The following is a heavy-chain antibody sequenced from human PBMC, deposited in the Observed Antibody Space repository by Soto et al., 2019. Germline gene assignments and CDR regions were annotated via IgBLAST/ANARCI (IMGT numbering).Heavy chain of an antibody. J-gene: IGHJ5*02. CDR1: GGSISSGGHY. V-gene: IGHV4-31*03. CDR3: ARGKSLLWFEELSGLDCFDP. D-gene: IGHD3-10*01. Sequence: QVQLQESGPGLVKPSQTLSLTCTVSGGSISSGGHYWSWIRQHPGKGLEWIGYIYYSGSTYYNPSLKSRVTISADTSKNQFSLKLSSVTAADTAVYYCARGKSLLWFEELSGLDCFDPWGQGTLVTVSS. CDR2: IYYSGST.